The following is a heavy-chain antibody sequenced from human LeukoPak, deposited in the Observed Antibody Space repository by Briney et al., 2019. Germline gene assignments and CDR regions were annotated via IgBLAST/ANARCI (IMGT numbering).Heavy chain of an antibody. CDR2: ISASDGRT. CDR3: AIRRRPSGGAYDM. Sequence: PGGSLRLSCAASGFTFDTSVMGWVRQAPGRGLEWVSDISASDGRTFYADSVKGRFTISRDNSKNTLYLQMNSLRAEDTALYYCAIRRRPSGGAYDMWGAGGMLTVSS. D-gene: IGHD2-15*01. J-gene: IGHJ3*02. CDR1: GFTFDTSV. V-gene: IGHV3-23*01.